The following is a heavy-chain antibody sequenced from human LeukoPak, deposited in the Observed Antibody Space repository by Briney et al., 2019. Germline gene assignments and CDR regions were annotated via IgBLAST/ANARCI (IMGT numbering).Heavy chain of an antibody. CDR1: GGTFSSYA. J-gene: IGHJ5*02. D-gene: IGHD6-13*01. CDR2: IIPILGIA. CDR3: ARDRKLAFNWFDP. Sequence: ASVKVSCKASGGTFSSYAISWVRQAPGQGLEWMGRIIPILGIANYAQKFQGRVTITADKSTSTAYMELSSLRSEDTAVYYCARDRKLAFNWFDPWGQGTLVTVSS. V-gene: IGHV1-69*04.